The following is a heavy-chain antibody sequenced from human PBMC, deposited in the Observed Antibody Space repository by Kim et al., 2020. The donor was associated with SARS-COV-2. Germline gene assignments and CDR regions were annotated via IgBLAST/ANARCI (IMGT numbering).Heavy chain of an antibody. V-gene: IGHV4-4*02. CDR2: IYHSGST. D-gene: IGHD2-2*01. CDR1: GGSISSSNW. Sequence: SETLSLTCAVSGGSISSSNWWSWVRQPPGKGLEWIGEIYHSGSTNYNPSLKSRVTISVDKSKNQFSLKLSSVTAADTAVYYCARDLYCSSTSCYGRRSTNGVCCIGSWGQGTLVTVSS. J-gene: IGHJ4*02. CDR3: ARDLYCSSTSCYGRRSTNGVCCIGS.